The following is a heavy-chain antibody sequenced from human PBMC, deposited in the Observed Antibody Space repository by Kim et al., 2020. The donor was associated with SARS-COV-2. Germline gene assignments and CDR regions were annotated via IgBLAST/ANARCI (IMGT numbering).Heavy chain of an antibody. Sequence: GGSLRLSCAASGFTFSSYGMHWVRQAPGKGLEWVAVISYDGSNKYYADSVKGRFTISRDNSKNTLYLQMNSLRAEDTAVYYCARGDGYNYYGYYFDYWGQGTLVTVSS. J-gene: IGHJ4*02. CDR2: ISYDGSNK. V-gene: IGHV3-30*03. CDR3: ARGDGYNYYGYYFDY. D-gene: IGHD5-12*01. CDR1: GFTFSSYG.